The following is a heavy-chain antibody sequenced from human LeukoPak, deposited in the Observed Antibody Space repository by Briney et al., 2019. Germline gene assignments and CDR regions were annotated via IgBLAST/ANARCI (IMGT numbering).Heavy chain of an antibody. J-gene: IGHJ4*02. V-gene: IGHV3-23*01. CDR3: AKDRGPGADFDY. Sequence: GGSLRLSCAASGFTFSSYSMNWVRQAPGKGLDRISGITNSGSDTYYADSVKGRFTISRDNSKNTLYLQMNGLRVEDTAIYYCAKDRGPGADFDYWGQGTLVTVSS. D-gene: IGHD1-26*01. CDR1: GFTFSSYS. CDR2: ITNSGSDT.